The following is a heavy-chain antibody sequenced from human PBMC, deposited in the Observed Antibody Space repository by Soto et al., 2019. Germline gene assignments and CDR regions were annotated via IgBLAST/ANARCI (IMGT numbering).Heavy chain of an antibody. D-gene: IGHD3-9*01. J-gene: IGHJ6*02. V-gene: IGHV3-21*03. CDR1: GFTFSSYM. Sequence: GASLRLSCAASGFTFSSYMMNWVRQAPGKGLEWCSSISSSSSYIYYAASGNGRFIISRDHAKHSLYLQTNRLKTEDTAVYYCTTDRRYFDWLSGPYYYYGMDVWGQGTTVTVSS. CDR3: TTDRRYFDWLSGPYYYYGMDV. CDR2: ISSSSSYI.